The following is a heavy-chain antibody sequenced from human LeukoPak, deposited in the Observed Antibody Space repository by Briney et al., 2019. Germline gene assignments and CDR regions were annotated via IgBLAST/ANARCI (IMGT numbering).Heavy chain of an antibody. CDR2: ISSSSSTI. V-gene: IGHV3-48*01. D-gene: IGHD3-16*01. Sequence: GGSLRLSCAASGFTVSSSYMSWVRQAPGKGLEWVSYISSSSSTIYYADSVKGRFTISRDNAKNSLYLQMNSLRAEDTAVYYCARGGLDYWGQGTLVTVSS. CDR3: ARGGLDY. CDR1: GFTVSSSY. J-gene: IGHJ4*02.